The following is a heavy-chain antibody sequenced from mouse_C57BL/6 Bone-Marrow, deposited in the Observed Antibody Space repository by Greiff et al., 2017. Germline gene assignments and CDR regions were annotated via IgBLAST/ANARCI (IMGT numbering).Heavy chain of an antibody. CDR3: ARLNYYGSSYEGPSFAY. D-gene: IGHD1-1*01. CDR1: GYAFSSSW. CDR2: IYPGDGDT. J-gene: IGHJ3*01. V-gene: IGHV1-82*01. Sequence: QVQLQQSGPELVKPGASVKISCKASGYAFSSSWMNWVKQRPGKGLEWIGRIYPGDGDTNYNGKFKGKATLTADKSSSTAYMQLSSLTSEDSAVYFCARLNYYGSSYEGPSFAYWGQGTLVTVS.